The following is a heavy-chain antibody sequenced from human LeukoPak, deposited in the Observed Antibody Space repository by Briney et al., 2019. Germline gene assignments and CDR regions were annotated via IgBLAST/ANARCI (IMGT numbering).Heavy chain of an antibody. Sequence: SETLSLTCTVSDGSISPNYWSWIRQPPGKGLEWIGYIHYSGSTKYNPSLKSRVTISVDTSKNQVSLKLSSVTAADTAVYYCARVAYGFGSNLADRHYDYWGQGTLVTVSS. J-gene: IGHJ4*02. V-gene: IGHV4-59*01. CDR2: IHYSGST. CDR1: DGSISPNY. D-gene: IGHD3-10*01. CDR3: ARVAYGFGSNLADRHYDY.